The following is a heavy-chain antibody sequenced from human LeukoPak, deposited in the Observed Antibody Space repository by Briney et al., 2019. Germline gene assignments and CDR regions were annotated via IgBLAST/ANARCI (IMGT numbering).Heavy chain of an antibody. D-gene: IGHD6-19*01. CDR3: ARAGIGIEVAGTIHNWFDP. CDR1: GYSISSGYY. CDR2: IYYSGST. Sequence: SETLSLTCTVSGYSISSGYYWGWIRQTPGKGLEWIGYIYYSGSTYYNPSLRSRVSISVDTSKNQFSLKLTSVTAADTAVYYCARAGIGIEVAGTIHNWFDPWGQGTQVTVSS. V-gene: IGHV4-38-2*02. J-gene: IGHJ5*02.